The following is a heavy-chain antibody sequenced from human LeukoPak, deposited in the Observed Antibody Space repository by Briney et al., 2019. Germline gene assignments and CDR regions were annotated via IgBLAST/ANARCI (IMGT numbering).Heavy chain of an antibody. V-gene: IGHV1-69*13. CDR3: ARSTDRIAARPSYFDY. Sequence: ASVKVSCKASGYTFTSYGISWVRQAPGQGLEWMGGIIPIFGTANYAQKFQGRVTITADESTSTAYMELSSLRSEDTAVYYCARSTDRIAARPSYFDYWGQGTLVTVSS. CDR1: GYTFTSYG. CDR2: IIPIFGTA. J-gene: IGHJ4*02. D-gene: IGHD6-6*01.